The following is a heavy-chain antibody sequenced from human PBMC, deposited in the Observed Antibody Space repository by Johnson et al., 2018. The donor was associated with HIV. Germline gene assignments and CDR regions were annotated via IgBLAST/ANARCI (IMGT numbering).Heavy chain of an antibody. CDR3: AKRGTAMVLDAFDI. D-gene: IGHD5-18*01. J-gene: IGHJ3*02. Sequence: VQLVESGGGLIQPGGSLRLSCAASGFTVTMSYVDWDRQAPGKGLEWVSVVYSAGNTYYADSVKGRSTICRDNSKNTLDLQMNNLRAEDTAVYFCAKRGTAMVLDAFDIWGQGTMVTVSS. CDR1: GFTVTMSY. CDR2: VYSAGNT. V-gene: IGHV3-53*01.